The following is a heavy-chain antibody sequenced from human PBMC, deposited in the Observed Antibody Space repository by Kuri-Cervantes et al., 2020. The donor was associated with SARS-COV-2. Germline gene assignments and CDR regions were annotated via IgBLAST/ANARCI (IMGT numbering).Heavy chain of an antibody. J-gene: IGHJ4*02. V-gene: IGHV3-73*01. D-gene: IGHD1-26*01. CDR1: GFLFSASA. CDR3: TRQGLFGWELLDY. Sequence: GESLKISCEVSGFLFSASAIHWVRQGSGKGLEWVGRVRGKANDYATAYAASVKGRFTISRDDSKNTAYLQMNSLKTEVTAVYYCTRQGLFGWELLDYWGQGTLVTVSS. CDR2: VRGKANDYAT.